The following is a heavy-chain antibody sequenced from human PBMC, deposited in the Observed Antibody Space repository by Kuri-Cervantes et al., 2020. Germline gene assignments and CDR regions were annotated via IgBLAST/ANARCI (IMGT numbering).Heavy chain of an antibody. CDR2: IIPIFGTA. CDR3: ARVKSSITMVQGVIITSSPHYYMDV. Sequence: SVKVSCKASGYTFTSYAMHWVRQAPGQGLEWMGGIIPIFGTANYAQKFQGRVTITADESTSTAHMELSSLRSEDTAVYYCARVKSSITMVQGVIITSSPHYYMDVWGKGTTVTVSS. D-gene: IGHD3-10*01. V-gene: IGHV1-69*13. J-gene: IGHJ6*03. CDR1: GYTFTSYA.